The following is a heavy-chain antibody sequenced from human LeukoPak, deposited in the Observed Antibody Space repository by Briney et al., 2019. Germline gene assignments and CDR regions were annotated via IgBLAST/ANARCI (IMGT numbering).Heavy chain of an antibody. CDR1: GYTFTSYD. J-gene: IGHJ4*02. D-gene: IGHD5-18*01. CDR3: AGAMDTAMGDY. CDR2: MNPNSGNT. Sequence: GASVKASCKASGYTFTSYDINWVRQATGQGLEWMGWMNPNSGNTGYAQKFQGRVTMTRNTSMSTAYMELSSLRSEDTAVYYCAGAMDTAMGDYWGQGTLVTVSS. V-gene: IGHV1-8*01.